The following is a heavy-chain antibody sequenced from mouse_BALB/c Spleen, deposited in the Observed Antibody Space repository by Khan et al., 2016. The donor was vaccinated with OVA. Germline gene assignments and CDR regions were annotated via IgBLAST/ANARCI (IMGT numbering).Heavy chain of an antibody. CDR3: AREGDGGGLAY. J-gene: IGHJ3*01. CDR2: ISNRGTTT. V-gene: IGHV5-12*02. CDR1: GFTFTDYY. Sequence: EVELVESGGGFMQPGGSLKLSCATSGFTFTDYYMYWVRQTPEKRLEWVAYISNRGTTTYYPDPVRGRFTISRDNDKNTLCLQMSRLGSDDTAIYFCAREGDGGGLAYWGQGTLVTVSA. D-gene: IGHD1-1*02.